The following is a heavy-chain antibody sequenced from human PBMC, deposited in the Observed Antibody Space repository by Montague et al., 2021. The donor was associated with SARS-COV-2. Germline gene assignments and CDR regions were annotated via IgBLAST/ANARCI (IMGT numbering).Heavy chain of an antibody. Sequence: SETLSLTCTVSGGSISSSSYYWGWIRQPPGKGLEWIGSIYYSGSTYYNPSLKSRVTISVDTSKNQFSLKLSSVTAADTAVYYCARHPHQQISIFGVVWEGNRFEPWGQGTLVTVSS. J-gene: IGHJ5*02. D-gene: IGHD3-3*01. CDR3: ARHPHQQISIFGVVWEGNRFEP. CDR1: GGSISSSSYY. V-gene: IGHV4-39*01. CDR2: IYYSGST.